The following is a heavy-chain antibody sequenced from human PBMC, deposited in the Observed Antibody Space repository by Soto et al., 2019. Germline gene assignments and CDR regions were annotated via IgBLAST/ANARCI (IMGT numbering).Heavy chain of an antibody. V-gene: IGHV3-48*02. Sequence: PGGSLRLSCATSGFTLSTYTMNWVRQAPGKGLEWIAFIGRTSSPIYYADSVKGRFTISRDNAMDSIYLQMDSLRDEDTALYYCARDLMGVTASGTFGYWGQGTQVTVSS. J-gene: IGHJ4*02. CDR3: ARDLMGVTASGTFGY. D-gene: IGHD6-13*01. CDR1: GFTLSTYT. CDR2: IGRTSSPI.